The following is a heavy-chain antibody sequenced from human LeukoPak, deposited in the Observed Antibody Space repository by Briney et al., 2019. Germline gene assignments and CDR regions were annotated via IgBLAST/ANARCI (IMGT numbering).Heavy chain of an antibody. CDR1: GFTISSYG. Sequence: GGTLRLSCAASGFTISSYGMNWVRQAPGKGLEWVAVISYDGNNKYYADSVKGRVTISRDNSKNTLYLQMNSLRAEDTAVYYGVKERHYSSSKMGIGGQGPLVTASS. V-gene: IGHV3-30*18. D-gene: IGHD2-2*01. CDR3: VKERHYSSSKMGI. CDR2: ISYDGNNK. J-gene: IGHJ4*02.